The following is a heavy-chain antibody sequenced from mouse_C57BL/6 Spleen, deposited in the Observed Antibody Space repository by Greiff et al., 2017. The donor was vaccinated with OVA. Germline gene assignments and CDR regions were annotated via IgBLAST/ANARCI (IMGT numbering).Heavy chain of an antibody. CDR1: GYAFTNYL. Sequence: QVQLQQSGAELVRPGTSVKVSCKASGYAFTNYLIEWVKQRPGQGLEWIGVINPGSGGTNYNEKFKGKATLTADKSSSTAYMQLSSLTSEDSAVYFCARGIKGSFDYWGQGTTLTVSS. D-gene: IGHD2-4*01. CDR3: ARGIKGSFDY. J-gene: IGHJ2*01. V-gene: IGHV1-54*01. CDR2: INPGSGGT.